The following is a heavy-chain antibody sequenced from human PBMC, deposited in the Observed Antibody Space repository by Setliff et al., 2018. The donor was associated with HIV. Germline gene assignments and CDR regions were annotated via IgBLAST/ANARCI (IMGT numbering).Heavy chain of an antibody. J-gene: IGHJ4*02. CDR2: IYYSGST. CDR3: ARGGFKWSGSYADY. Sequence: PSETLSLTCTVSGGSISSSRYYWGWIRQPPGKGLEWIGTIYYSGSTFYNPSFKSRVTISVDTAKNQFSLNLTSVTAADAAVYYCARGGFKWSGSYADYWGQGTLVTVSS. D-gene: IGHD1-26*01. CDR1: GGSISSSRYY. V-gene: IGHV4-39*07.